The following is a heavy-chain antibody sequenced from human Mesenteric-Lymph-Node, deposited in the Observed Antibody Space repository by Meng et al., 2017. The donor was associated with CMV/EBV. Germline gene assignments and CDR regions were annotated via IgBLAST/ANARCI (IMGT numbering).Heavy chain of an antibody. CDR1: GFTFSRYA. V-gene: IGHV3-30-3*01. Sequence: GESLKISCVASGFTFSRYAMHWVRQPPGKGLEWVAVISSDSNEFYADSVKGRFTISRDNSKNTLYLQMNSLTADDTAIYYCARTDYWGQGTLVTVSS. CDR3: ARTDY. CDR2: ISSDSNE. J-gene: IGHJ4*02.